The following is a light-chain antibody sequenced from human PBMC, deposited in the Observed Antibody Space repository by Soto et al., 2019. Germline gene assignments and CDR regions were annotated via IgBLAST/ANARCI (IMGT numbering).Light chain of an antibody. Sequence: SELTQPPSVSVAPGQTARITCGGNNIGSKSVNWYQHKPGQAPVLVVYSDRDRASGIPARFSGSNSGNSATLTISRVEGGDEADYYCQVWDSTSAHPYVFGTGTKVTVL. CDR1: NIGSKS. CDR2: SDR. J-gene: IGLJ1*01. V-gene: IGLV3-21*02. CDR3: QVWDSTSAHPYV.